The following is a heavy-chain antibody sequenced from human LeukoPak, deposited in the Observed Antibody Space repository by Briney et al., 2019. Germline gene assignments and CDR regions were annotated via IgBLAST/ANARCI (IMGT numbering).Heavy chain of an antibody. V-gene: IGHV1-45*02. CDR2: ITPFNGNT. Sequence: SVKVSCKASGYTFTYRYLHWVRQAPGQALVWMGWITPFNGNTNYAQKFQDRVTITRDRSMSTAYMELSSLRSEDTAMYYCAGLGLDGTQEVYDSWGQGTLVTVSS. J-gene: IGHJ4*02. CDR1: GYTFTYRY. D-gene: IGHD3-3*01. CDR3: AGLGLDGTQEVYDS.